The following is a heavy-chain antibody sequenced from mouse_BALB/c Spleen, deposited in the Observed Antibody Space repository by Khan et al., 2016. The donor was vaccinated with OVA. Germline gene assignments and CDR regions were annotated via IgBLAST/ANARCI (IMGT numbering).Heavy chain of an antibody. J-gene: IGHJ1*01. V-gene: IGHV14-3*02. CDR2: IAPANGNT. D-gene: IGHD2-3*01. Sequence: VQLKESGAELVKPGASVKLSSTASGFNIKDTYLHWVKQRPEQGLEWIGRIAPANGNTQYDPTVQGKATLTSDTSSNTSYLQLNSLTSEDTAVYYCARPSYDPRDFEVWGAGTTVTVSS. CDR3: ARPSYDPRDFEV. CDR1: GFNIKDTY.